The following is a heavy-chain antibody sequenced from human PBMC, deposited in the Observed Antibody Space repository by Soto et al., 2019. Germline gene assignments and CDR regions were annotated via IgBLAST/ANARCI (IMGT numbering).Heavy chain of an antibody. CDR2: ISSSSSYI. J-gene: IGHJ6*02. Sequence: GGSLRLSCAASGFTFSSYSMNWVRQAPGKGLEWVSSISSSSSYIYYADSVKGRFTISRDNAKNSLYLQMNSLRAEDTAVYYCARDCGYCCGGSCYSGDYGMDVWGQGTTVTVSS. D-gene: IGHD2-15*01. V-gene: IGHV3-21*01. CDR1: GFTFSSYS. CDR3: ARDCGYCCGGSCYSGDYGMDV.